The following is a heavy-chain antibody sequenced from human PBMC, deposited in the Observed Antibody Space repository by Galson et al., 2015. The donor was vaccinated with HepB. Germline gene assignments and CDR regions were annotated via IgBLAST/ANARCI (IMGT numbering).Heavy chain of an antibody. CDR3: AKDPGGYDTGGGFDY. CDR1: GFTFSSYG. CDR2: IRYDGSNK. Sequence: SLRLSCAASGFTFSSYGMHWVRQAPGKGLEWVAFIRYDGSNKYYADSVKGRFTISRDNSKNTLYLQMNSLRAEDTAVYYCAKDPGGYDTGGGFDYWGQGTLVTVSS. D-gene: IGHD5-12*01. V-gene: IGHV3-30*02. J-gene: IGHJ4*02.